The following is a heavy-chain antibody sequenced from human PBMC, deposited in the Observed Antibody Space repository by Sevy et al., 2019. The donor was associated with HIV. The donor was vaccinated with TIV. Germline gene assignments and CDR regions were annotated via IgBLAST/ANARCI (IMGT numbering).Heavy chain of an antibody. CDR2: IWYDGSNK. J-gene: IGHJ6*02. CDR3: ARSYSSSGHYYYGMDV. CDR1: GFTFSSYG. V-gene: IGHV3-33*01. Sequence: GESLKISCAASGFTFSSYGMHWVRQAPGKGLEWVALIWYDGSNKYYADSVKGRFTISRDNSKNTLYLQMNSLRAEDTALYYCARSYSSSGHYYYGMDVWGQGTTVTVSS. D-gene: IGHD6-13*01.